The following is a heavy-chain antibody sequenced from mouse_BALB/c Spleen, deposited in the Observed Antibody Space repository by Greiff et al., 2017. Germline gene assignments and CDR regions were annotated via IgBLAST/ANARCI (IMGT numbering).Heavy chain of an antibody. CDR3: ARYDDYFDY. J-gene: IGHJ2*01. CDR2: ISSGGSYT. D-gene: IGHD2-3*01. Sequence: EVKVVESGGDLVKPGGSLKLSCAASGFTFSSYGMSWVRQTPDKRLEWVATISSGGSYTYYPDSVKGRFTISRDNAKNTLYLQMSSLKSEDTAMYYCARYDDYFDYWGQGTTLTVSS. V-gene: IGHV5-6*01. CDR1: GFTFSSYG.